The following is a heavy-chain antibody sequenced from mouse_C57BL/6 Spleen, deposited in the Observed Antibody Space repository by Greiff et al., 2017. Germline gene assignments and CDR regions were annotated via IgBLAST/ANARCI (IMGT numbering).Heavy chain of an antibody. J-gene: IGHJ4*01. CDR2: ISDGGSYT. CDR3: ARDRDYGDAMDY. V-gene: IGHV5-4*01. D-gene: IGHD1-1*01. CDR1: GFTFSSYA. Sequence: EVKVVESGGGLVKPGGSLKLSCAASGFTFSSYAMSWVRQTPEKRLEWVATISDGGSYTYYPDNVKGRFTISRDNAKNNLYLQMSHLKSEDTAMYYCARDRDYGDAMDYWGQGTSVTVSS.